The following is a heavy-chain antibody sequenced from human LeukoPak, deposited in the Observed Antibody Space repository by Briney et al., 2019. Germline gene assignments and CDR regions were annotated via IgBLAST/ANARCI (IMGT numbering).Heavy chain of an antibody. Sequence: PGRSLRLSCAASGFTFSSYAMHWVRQAPGKGLEWVAVISYDGSNKYYADSVKGRFTISRDNSKNTLYLQMNSLRAEDTAVYYCARDSGSLPPYFDYWGQGTLVTVS. CDR3: ARDSGSLPPYFDY. CDR2: ISYDGSNK. V-gene: IGHV3-30-3*01. CDR1: GFTFSSYA. J-gene: IGHJ4*02. D-gene: IGHD1-26*01.